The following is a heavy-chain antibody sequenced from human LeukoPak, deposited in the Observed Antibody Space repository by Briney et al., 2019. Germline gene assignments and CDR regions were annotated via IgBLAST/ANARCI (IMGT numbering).Heavy chain of an antibody. Sequence: GGSLRLSCAASGVNFSNYAMSWVRQAPGKGLEWVSAISTGGAGTYYADSVKGRFTISRDNSQNTLYLQMNSLRAEDTAIYYCAKRGSALRYFDFWGQGTLVTVSS. D-gene: IGHD3-9*01. CDR1: GVNFSNYA. CDR3: AKRGSALRYFDF. J-gene: IGHJ4*02. CDR2: ISTGGAGT. V-gene: IGHV3-23*01.